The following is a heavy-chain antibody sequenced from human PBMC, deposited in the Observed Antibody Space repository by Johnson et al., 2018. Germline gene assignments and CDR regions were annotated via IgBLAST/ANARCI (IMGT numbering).Heavy chain of an antibody. CDR1: GFTFSNYW. V-gene: IGHV3-7*01. D-gene: IGHD3-16*01. Sequence: VQLVESGGGLVQPGGSLSLSCAASGFTFSNYWMSWVRQAPGKGLEWVANIKKDGSEKYYVDSVKGRFTISRDNAKNSMFLQMSSRRGEGTAVYYCAGVFVTDDNHYHGMDVWGQGTTVTVS. CDR3: AGVFVTDDNHYHGMDV. CDR2: IKKDGSEK. J-gene: IGHJ6*02.